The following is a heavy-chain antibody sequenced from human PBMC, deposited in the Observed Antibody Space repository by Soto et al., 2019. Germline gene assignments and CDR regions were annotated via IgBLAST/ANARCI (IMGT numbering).Heavy chain of an antibody. D-gene: IGHD3-22*01. J-gene: IGHJ6*02. CDR1: GGSISSGDYY. CDR2: IYYSGST. V-gene: IGHV4-30-4*01. CDR3: ARAQWFYAMDV. Sequence: SETLSLTCTVSGGSISSGDYYWSWIRQPPGKGLEWIGYIYYSGSTYYNPSLKSRVTISVDTSKNQFSLKLSSVTAADTAVYYCARAQWFYAMDVWGQGTTVTVSS.